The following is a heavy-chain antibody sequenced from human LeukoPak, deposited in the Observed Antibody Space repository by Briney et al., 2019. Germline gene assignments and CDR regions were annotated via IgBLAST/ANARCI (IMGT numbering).Heavy chain of an antibody. CDR3: AKDEGGPTVSDY. V-gene: IGHV3-30*02. J-gene: IGHJ4*02. CDR1: GFTFSSYG. D-gene: IGHD4-11*01. CDR2: IPYDGNSE. Sequence: GRSLRLSCAASGFTFSSYGMHWVRQAPGKGLEWEAFIPYDGNSEYYADSVKGRFTISRDNSKNTLYLQMNSLRTEDTALYYCAKDEGGPTVSDYWGQGTLVTVSS.